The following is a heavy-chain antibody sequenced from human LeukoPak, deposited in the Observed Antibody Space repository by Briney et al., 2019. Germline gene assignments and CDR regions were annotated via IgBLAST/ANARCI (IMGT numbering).Heavy chain of an antibody. J-gene: IGHJ5*02. CDR2: TYYRSKWYN. CDR3: ARGRCCTSATCYNWFDP. CDR1: GDSVSSNSAA. Sequence: SQTLSLTCAISGDSVSSNSAAWNWIRQSPSRGLEWLGRTYYRSKWYNDYAVSVKSRITINPDTSKNQFSLQLNSVTPEDTAVYYCARGRCCTSATCYNWFDPWGQGTLVTVSS. D-gene: IGHD2-2*01. V-gene: IGHV6-1*01.